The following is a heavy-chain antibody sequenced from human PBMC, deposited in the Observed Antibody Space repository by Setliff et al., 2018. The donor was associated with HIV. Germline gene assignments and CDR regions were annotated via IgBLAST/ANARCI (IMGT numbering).Heavy chain of an antibody. V-gene: IGHV4-4*02. D-gene: IGHD3-10*01. CDR3: ARDRDYYYGSGSYERYFDY. CDR1: GGSISSDNW. Sequence: SETLSLTCAVSGGSISSDNWWTWVRQAPGKGLEWIGEIYHSEYTNYNPSLKSRVSMSVDTSKNQFSLKPSSVTAADTAVYYCARDRDYYYGSGSYERYFDYWGQGTLVTVSS. J-gene: IGHJ4*02. CDR2: IYHSEYT.